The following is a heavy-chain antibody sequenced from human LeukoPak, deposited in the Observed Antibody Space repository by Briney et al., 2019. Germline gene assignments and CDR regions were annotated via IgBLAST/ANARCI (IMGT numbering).Heavy chain of an antibody. CDR1: GFTFSSYE. D-gene: IGHD7-27*01. CDR3: GSGDDYLDY. Sequence: GGSLRLSCAASGFTFSSYEMNWVRQAPGKGLEWVSYISSSGSTIYYADSVKGRFTISRDNAKNSLYLQMNSVRGEDTPVYYCGSGDDYLDYWGQGTLVTVSP. CDR2: ISSSGSTI. V-gene: IGHV3-48*03. J-gene: IGHJ4*02.